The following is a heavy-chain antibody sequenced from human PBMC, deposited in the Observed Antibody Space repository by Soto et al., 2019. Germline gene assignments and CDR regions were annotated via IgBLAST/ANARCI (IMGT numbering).Heavy chain of an antibody. CDR2: IIPIFGTA. D-gene: IGHD2-15*01. V-gene: IGHV1-69*13. CDR1: GGTFSSYA. CDR3: ARDIVVVVAATRDYYYGMEV. J-gene: IGHJ6*02. Sequence: SVKVSCKASGGTFSSYAISWVRQAPGQGLEWMGGIIPIFGTANYAQKFQGRVTITADESTSTAYMELSSLRSEDTAVYYCARDIVVVVAATRDYYYGMEVWGQGTTVTVSS.